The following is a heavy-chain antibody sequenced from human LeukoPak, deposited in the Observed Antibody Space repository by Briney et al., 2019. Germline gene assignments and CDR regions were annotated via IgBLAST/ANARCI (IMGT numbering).Heavy chain of an antibody. CDR3: ARVPSWGSSGWYVAAAEYYYYMDV. J-gene: IGHJ6*03. CDR1: GYTFTGYY. D-gene: IGHD6-13*01. V-gene: IGHV1-18*04. CDR2: ISAYNGNT. Sequence: RGASVKVSCKASGYTFTGYYMHWVRQAPGQGLEWMGWISAYNGNTNYAQKLQGRVTMTTDTSTSTAYMELRSLRSDDTAVYYCARVPSWGSSGWYVAAAEYYYYMDVWGKGTTVTISS.